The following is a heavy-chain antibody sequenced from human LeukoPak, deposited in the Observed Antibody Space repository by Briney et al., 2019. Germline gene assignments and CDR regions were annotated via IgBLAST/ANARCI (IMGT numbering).Heavy chain of an antibody. V-gene: IGHV3-74*01. D-gene: IGHD3-9*01. Sequence: GSLRLSCAASGFTFSSYWMQWVRQAPGKGLVWVSRINNDGRSTSYTDSVKGRFTISRDNAKNTLYLQMNSLRAEDTAVYYCARGPDLDWYHPFDYWGQGTLVTVSS. CDR2: INNDGRST. J-gene: IGHJ4*02. CDR1: GFTFSSYW. CDR3: ARGPDLDWYHPFDY.